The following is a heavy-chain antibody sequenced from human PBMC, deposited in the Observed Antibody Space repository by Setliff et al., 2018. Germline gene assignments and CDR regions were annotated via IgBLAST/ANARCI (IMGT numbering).Heavy chain of an antibody. CDR2: IYYSGST. Sequence: SETLSLTCTVSGGSISSSSYYWGWIRQPPGKGLEWIGSIYYSGSTYYNPSLKSRVTISVDTSKNQFSLKLSSVTAADTAVYYCARETTYSGSWYGWFDPWGQGTLVTVSS. D-gene: IGHD6-13*01. CDR1: GGSISSSSYY. CDR3: ARETTYSGSWYGWFDP. J-gene: IGHJ5*02. V-gene: IGHV4-39*07.